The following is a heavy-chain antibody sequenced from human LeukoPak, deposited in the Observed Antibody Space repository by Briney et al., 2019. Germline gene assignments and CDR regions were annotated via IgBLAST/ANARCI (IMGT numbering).Heavy chain of an antibody. CDR2: ISGSGGST. Sequence: GGSLRLSCAASGFTFSSYAMSWVRQAPGKGLEWVSAISGSGGSTYYADSVKGRFTISRDNSKNTLCLQMNSLRAEDTAVYYCAKGSIADYDFWSGYYTHYFDYWGQGTLVTVSS. CDR1: GFTFSSYA. V-gene: IGHV3-23*01. J-gene: IGHJ4*02. D-gene: IGHD3-3*01. CDR3: AKGSIADYDFWSGYYTHYFDY.